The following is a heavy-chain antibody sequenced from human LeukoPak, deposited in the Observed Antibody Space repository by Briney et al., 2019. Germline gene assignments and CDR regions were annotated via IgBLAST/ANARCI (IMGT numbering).Heavy chain of an antibody. Sequence: SETLSLTCTVSGGSISSYYWSWIRQPPGKGLEWIGYIYYSGSTNYNPSLKSRVTISVDTSKNQFSLKLSSVTAADTAVYYCARLEQQPGAFDIWAKGQWSPSLQ. CDR1: GGSISSYY. J-gene: IGHJ3*02. CDR2: IYYSGST. CDR3: ARLEQQPGAFDI. V-gene: IGHV4-59*01. D-gene: IGHD6-13*01.